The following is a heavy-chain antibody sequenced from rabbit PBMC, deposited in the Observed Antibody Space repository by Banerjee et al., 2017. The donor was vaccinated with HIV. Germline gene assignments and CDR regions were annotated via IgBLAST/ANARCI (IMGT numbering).Heavy chain of an antibody. CDR2: IYTGSSGST. V-gene: IGHV1S45*01. CDR3: ARTDSWYAFNL. D-gene: IGHD6-1*01. CDR1: GFTLSSYW. Sequence: QEQLEESGGDLVKPEGSLTLTCTVSGFTLSSYWICWVRQAPGKRPEWIACIYTGSSGSTWYASWAKGRFTISKTSSTTVTLQMTSLTAADTATYFCARTDSWYAFNLWGQGTLVTVS. J-gene: IGHJ4*01.